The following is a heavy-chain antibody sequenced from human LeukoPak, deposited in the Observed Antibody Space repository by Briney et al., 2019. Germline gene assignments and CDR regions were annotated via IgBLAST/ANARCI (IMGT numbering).Heavy chain of an antibody. CDR1: GFTFSSYA. CDR2: ISGSGGSS. V-gene: IGHV3-23*01. D-gene: IGHD2-15*01. Sequence: GGSLRPSCAASGFTFSSYAMTWVRQAPGKGLEWVSAISGSGGSSYYADSVKGRFTISRDNSKNTLFLQMNSLRAEDTAVYYCATRDPGHYCSGGGCYATLDYWGQGTLVTVSS. J-gene: IGHJ4*02. CDR3: ATRDPGHYCSGGGCYATLDY.